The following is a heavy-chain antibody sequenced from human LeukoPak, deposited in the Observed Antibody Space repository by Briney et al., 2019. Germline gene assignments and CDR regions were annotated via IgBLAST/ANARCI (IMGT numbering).Heavy chain of an antibody. J-gene: IGHJ4*02. CDR3: ARFGYSGWNLEY. Sequence: GGSLRLSCAAPGSSFRDFWMTSVRQAPGKGLEWVANINQGGSVKYYVDSVKGRFTISRDDAKSSLYVQMNSLRDEDTAVYYCARFGYSGWNLEYWGQGTLVTVSS. D-gene: IGHD6-19*01. CDR2: INQGGSVK. CDR1: GSSFRDFW. V-gene: IGHV3-7*01.